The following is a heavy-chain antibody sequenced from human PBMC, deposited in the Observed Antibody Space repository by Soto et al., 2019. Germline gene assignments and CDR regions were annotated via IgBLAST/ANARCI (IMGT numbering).Heavy chain of an antibody. CDR3: AKAQLLCPIY. V-gene: IGHV3-23*01. Sequence: PGGSLRLSCAASGFTFSAYAMSWVRQAPGKGLEWVSAISGSGGNTYYADSVKGRFTISRDNSKNTLYLQMNSLRAEDTAVYYCAKAQLLCPIYWGQGTLVTVSS. CDR1: GFTFSAYA. D-gene: IGHD3-10*01. J-gene: IGHJ4*02. CDR2: ISGSGGNT.